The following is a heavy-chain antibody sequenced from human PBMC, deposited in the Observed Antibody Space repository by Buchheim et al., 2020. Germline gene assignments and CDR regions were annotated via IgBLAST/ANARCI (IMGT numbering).Heavy chain of an antibody. CDR2: ISSSSSYI. J-gene: IGHJ5*02. CDR3: ARDPTPYCSSTSCYPRWFDP. Sequence: EVQLVESGGGLVKPGGSLRLSCAASGFTFSSYSMNWVRQAPGKGLEWVSSISSSSSYIYYADSVKGRFTISRDNAKNSLYLQMNSLRAEDTAVYYCARDPTPYCSSTSCYPRWFDPWGREP. CDR1: GFTFSSYS. D-gene: IGHD2-2*01. V-gene: IGHV3-21*01.